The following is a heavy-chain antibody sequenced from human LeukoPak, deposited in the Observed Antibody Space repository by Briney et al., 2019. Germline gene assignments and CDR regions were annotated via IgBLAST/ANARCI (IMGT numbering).Heavy chain of an antibody. CDR1: GFTFSSYA. CDR3: ARDSSSGWNDAFDI. CDR2: ISYDGSNK. V-gene: IGHV3-30*04. J-gene: IGHJ3*02. D-gene: IGHD6-19*01. Sequence: PGGSLRLSCAASGFTFSSYAMHWVRQAPGKGLEWVTIISYDGSNKYYADSVKGRFTISRDNSKNALYLQMNSLRTEDTAVYYCARDSSSGWNDAFDIWGQGTMVTVSS.